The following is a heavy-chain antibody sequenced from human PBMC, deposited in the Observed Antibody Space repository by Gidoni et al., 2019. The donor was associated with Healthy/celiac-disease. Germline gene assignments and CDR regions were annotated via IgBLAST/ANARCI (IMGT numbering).Heavy chain of an antibody. Sequence: QVQLQESGPGLVKPSETLSPTCHCSGGSLSSYYWSWLRQPPGKGLEWIGYIYYSGSTNYNPSLKSRVTISVDTSKNQFSLKLSSVTAADTAVYYCARHPWYYYDSSGYFDYWGQGTLVTVSS. V-gene: IGHV4-59*08. CDR2: IYYSGST. D-gene: IGHD3-22*01. CDR3: ARHPWYYYDSSGYFDY. J-gene: IGHJ4*02. CDR1: GGSLSSYY.